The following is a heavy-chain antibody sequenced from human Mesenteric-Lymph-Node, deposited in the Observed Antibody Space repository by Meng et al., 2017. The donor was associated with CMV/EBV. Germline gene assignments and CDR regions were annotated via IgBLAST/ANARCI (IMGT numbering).Heavy chain of an antibody. J-gene: IGHJ6*02. CDR2: IYYSGSV. CDR1: DGSVSSGSYY. D-gene: IGHD2-15*01. CDR3: ASTPAAYYYHYGMDV. V-gene: IGHV4-61*01. Sequence: GSLRLSCTVSDGSVSSGSYYWSWIRQPPGKGLEWIGYIYYSGSVNYNPSLKSRVTISLDTSKNQFSLKLSSVTAADTAVYYCASTPAAYYYHYGMDVWGQGTTVTVSS.